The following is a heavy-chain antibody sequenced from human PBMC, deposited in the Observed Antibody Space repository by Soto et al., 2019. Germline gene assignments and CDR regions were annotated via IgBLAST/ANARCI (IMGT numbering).Heavy chain of an antibody. Sequence: EVQLVQSGAEVKKPGESLRISCKGSGYSFTSYWISWVRQMPGKGLEWMGRIDPSDSYTNYSPSFQGHVTIPADKSISTAYLQGSSPKASDTAMYYCARLQAAAGDNDLTFDYWGQGTLVTVSS. CDR3: ARLQAAAGDNDLTFDY. D-gene: IGHD6-13*01. V-gene: IGHV5-10-1*01. CDR1: GYSFTSYW. J-gene: IGHJ4*02. CDR2: IDPSDSYT.